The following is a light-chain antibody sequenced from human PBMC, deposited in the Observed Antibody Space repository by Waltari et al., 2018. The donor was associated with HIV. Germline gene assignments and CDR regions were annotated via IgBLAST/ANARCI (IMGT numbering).Light chain of an antibody. CDR2: GAS. V-gene: IGKV3-20*01. CDR3: QQVANSRVT. J-gene: IGKJ1*01. CDR1: QSVTSSY. Sequence: EIVLTQSPGTLSLSPGERATLSCRASQSVTSSYLAWYHQKPGQAPRLLIYGASRRATGVPDRFSGSGSGTDFTLTISTLEPEDFAVYYCQQVANSRVTFGQGTRVEIK.